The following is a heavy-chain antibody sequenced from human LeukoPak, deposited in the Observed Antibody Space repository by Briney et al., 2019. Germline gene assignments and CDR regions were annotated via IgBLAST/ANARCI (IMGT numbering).Heavy chain of an antibody. CDR2: IYNSGST. Sequence: PSETLSLTCTVSGGSISSGAYYWSWIRQHPGKGLEWIGYIYNSGSTSYNPSLKSPITISMDTSKNQFSLRLNSVTAADTAVYYCARSGCSYGRKGATFDYWGQGTLVTVSS. D-gene: IGHD5-18*01. V-gene: IGHV4-31*01. J-gene: IGHJ4*02. CDR3: ARSGCSYGRKGATFDY. CDR1: GGSISSGAYY.